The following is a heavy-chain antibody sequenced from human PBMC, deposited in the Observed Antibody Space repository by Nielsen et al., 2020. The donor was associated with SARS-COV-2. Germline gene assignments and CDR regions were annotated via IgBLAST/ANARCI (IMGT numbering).Heavy chain of an antibody. Sequence: GGSLRLSCAASGFTFSSYWMSWVRQAPGQGLVWVSRINPSGSGTAYADSVKGRFAVSRDNAGNTVVLQIHSLRVEDTAVYYCAGGADFWSGTQKYYMDVWGKGTTVIVSS. CDR2: INPSGSGT. CDR1: GFTFSSYW. CDR3: AGGADFWSGTQKYYMDV. D-gene: IGHD3-3*01. V-gene: IGHV3-74*01. J-gene: IGHJ6*03.